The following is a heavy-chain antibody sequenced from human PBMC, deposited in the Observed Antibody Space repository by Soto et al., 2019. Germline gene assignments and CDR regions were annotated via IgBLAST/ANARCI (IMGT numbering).Heavy chain of an antibody. D-gene: IGHD3-10*01. CDR2: IYSGGYT. Sequence: EVQLVESGGGLIQPGGSLRLSCAVSGFTVSNNYMSWVRQAPGKGLEGVSVIYSGGYTAYGDSVKGRFTISRDNSKNTVRSQSNSRGAEVRGEFYGATARGGGGYWGQGTLVTVSS. CDR3: ATARGGGGY. V-gene: IGHV3-53*01. CDR1: GFTVSNNY. J-gene: IGHJ4*02.